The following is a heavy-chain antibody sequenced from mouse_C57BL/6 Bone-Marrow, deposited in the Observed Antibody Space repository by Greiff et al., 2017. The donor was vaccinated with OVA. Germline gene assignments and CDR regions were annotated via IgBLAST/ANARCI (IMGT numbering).Heavy chain of an antibody. D-gene: IGHD1-1*01. CDR1: GFNIKNTY. Sequence: EVQLQQSVAELVRPGASVKLSCTASGFNIKNTYMHWVKQRPEQGLEWIGRIDPANDNTKYAPKFQGKATMTADTSSNTAYLQLSGLSSEDTDVYCCARGNFGSSFYAMDDWGQGTSVTVSS. CDR2: IDPANDNT. J-gene: IGHJ4*01. CDR3: ARGNFGSSFYAMDD. V-gene: IGHV14-3*01.